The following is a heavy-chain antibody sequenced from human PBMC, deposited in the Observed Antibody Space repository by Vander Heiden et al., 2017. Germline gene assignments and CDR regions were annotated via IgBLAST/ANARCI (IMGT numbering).Heavy chain of an antibody. CDR3: TKDFLARGGRHTTFDA. CDR2: INWDGNTI. J-gene: IGHJ4*02. Sequence: EVPLVESGGGLAQPGRSLRPSCAASGFTFDDYAMHWVRQAPGKGLEWVSGINWDGNTIDYADSVKGRFTISRDNAKNSLCLQMNSLRPEDTAVYYCTKDFLARGGRHTTFDAGGQGTLVTVSS. D-gene: IGHD2-21*01. CDR1: GFTFDDYA. V-gene: IGHV3-9*01.